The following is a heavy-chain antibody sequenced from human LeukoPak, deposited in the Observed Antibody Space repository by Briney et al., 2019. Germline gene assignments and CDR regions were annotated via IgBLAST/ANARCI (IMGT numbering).Heavy chain of an antibody. D-gene: IGHD4-11*01. CDR3: AREVNYYYYMDV. CDR1: GFTFSDYG. V-gene: IGHV3-30*01. Sequence: PGGSLRLSCSASGFTFSDYGLHWVRQAPGKGLEWVAIISDGGSNQYYGDSVRGRFTVSRDNSKNTLFLQMTSLRVDDTAVYCCAREVNYYYYMDVWGTGTTVTVS. CDR2: ISDGGSNQ. J-gene: IGHJ6*03.